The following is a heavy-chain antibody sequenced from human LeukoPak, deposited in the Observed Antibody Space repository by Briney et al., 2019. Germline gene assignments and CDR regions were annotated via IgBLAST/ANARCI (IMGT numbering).Heavy chain of an antibody. D-gene: IGHD3-22*01. J-gene: IGHJ4*02. CDR2: IYYSGST. CDR3: ARSDSSGYEDY. V-gene: IGHV4-39*07. Sequence: SETLSLTCTVSGGSISSSSYYWSWIRQPPGKGLEWIGSIYYSGSTYYNPSLKSRVTISVDTSKNQFSLKLSSVTAADTAVYYCARSDSSGYEDYWGQGTLVTVSS. CDR1: GGSISSSSYY.